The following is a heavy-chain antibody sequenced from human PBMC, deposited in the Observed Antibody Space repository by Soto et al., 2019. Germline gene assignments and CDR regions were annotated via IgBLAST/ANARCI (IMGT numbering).Heavy chain of an antibody. Sequence: QVQLVESGGGVVQPGRSLRLSCAASGFTVSSYTMHWVRQAPGQGLEWVAVISSDGNHKYYTDSVKGRFTISRDTSTNPLYLQMNSLRAEDTAVYYCARWEQPLFDYWGQGTLVTVSS. J-gene: IGHJ4*02. D-gene: IGHD1-26*01. CDR3: ARWEQPLFDY. CDR1: GFTVSSYT. CDR2: ISSDGNHK. V-gene: IGHV3-30-3*01.